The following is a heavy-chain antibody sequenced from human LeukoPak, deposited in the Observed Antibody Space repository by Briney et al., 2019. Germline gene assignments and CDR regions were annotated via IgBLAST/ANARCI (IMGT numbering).Heavy chain of an antibody. CDR1: GFTFSSYA. Sequence: GGSLRLSCAASGFTFSSYAMSWVRQAPGKGLEWVSAISGSGGSTYYADSVKGRFTISRDNSKNTLYLQMNSLRAEDTAVYYCAKDVGSSWYVNPLDYWGQGTLVTVSS. D-gene: IGHD6-13*01. V-gene: IGHV3-23*01. CDR2: ISGSGGST. J-gene: IGHJ4*02. CDR3: AKDVGSSWYVNPLDY.